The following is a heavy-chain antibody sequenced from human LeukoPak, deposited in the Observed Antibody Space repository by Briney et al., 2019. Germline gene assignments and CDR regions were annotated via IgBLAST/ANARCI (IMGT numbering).Heavy chain of an antibody. CDR2: ISYDGSNK. CDR1: GFTFSSYA. J-gene: IGHJ4*02. V-gene: IGHV3-30*04. Sequence: GGSLRLSCAASGFTFSSYAMHWVRQAPGKGLEWVAVISYDGSNKYYADSVKGRFTISRDNSKNTLYLQMNSLRAEDTAVYYCAREDDHYYDSSGYQFGFDYWGQGTLVTVSS. CDR3: AREDDHYYDSSGYQFGFDY. D-gene: IGHD3-22*01.